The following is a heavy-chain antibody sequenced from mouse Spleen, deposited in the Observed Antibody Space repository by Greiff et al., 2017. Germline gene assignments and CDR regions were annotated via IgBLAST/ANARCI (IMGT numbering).Heavy chain of an antibody. D-gene: IGHD4-1*02. J-gene: IGHJ3*01. CDR1: GYTFTDYN. Sequence: EVKVVESGPELVKPGASVKMSCKASGYTFTDYNMHWVKQSHGKSLEWIGYINPNNGGTSYNQKFKGKATLTVNKSSSTAYMELRSLTSEDSAVYYCANWDVFAYWGQGTLVTVSA. CDR2: INPNNGGT. CDR3: ANWDVFAY. V-gene: IGHV1-22*01.